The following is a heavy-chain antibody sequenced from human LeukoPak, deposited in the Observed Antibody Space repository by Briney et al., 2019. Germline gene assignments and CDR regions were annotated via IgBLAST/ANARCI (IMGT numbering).Heavy chain of an antibody. V-gene: IGHV3-30*18. Sequence: SCKASGGTFSSYGMHWVRQAPGKGLEWVAVISYDGSNKYYADSVKGRFTISRDNSKNTLYLQMNSLRAEDTAVYYCAKAYSGSYITYFDYWGQGTLVTVSS. J-gene: IGHJ4*02. D-gene: IGHD1-26*01. CDR3: AKAYSGSYITYFDY. CDR1: GGTFSSYG. CDR2: ISYDGSNK.